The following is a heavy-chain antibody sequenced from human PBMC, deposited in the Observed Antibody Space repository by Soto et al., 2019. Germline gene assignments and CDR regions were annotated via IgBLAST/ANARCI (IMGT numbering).Heavy chain of an antibody. CDR3: AKDPRVATTTTRSI. CDR1: GFTFSSYA. Sequence: EVPLLESGGGLVQPGGSLRLSCAASGFTFSSYAMSWVRQAPGKGLEWVSAISGSGGSTYYAASVKGRFTISRDNSKNTLYLQMNSLRAEDTAVYYCAKDPRVATTTTRSIWGQGTLVTVSS. J-gene: IGHJ4*02. CDR2: ISGSGGST. V-gene: IGHV3-23*01. D-gene: IGHD5-12*01.